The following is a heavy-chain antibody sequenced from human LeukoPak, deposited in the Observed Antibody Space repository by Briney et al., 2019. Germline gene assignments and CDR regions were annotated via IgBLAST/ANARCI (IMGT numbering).Heavy chain of an antibody. D-gene: IGHD2-15*01. J-gene: IGHJ4*02. V-gene: IGHV1-3*01. CDR3: ARVPQGLGYFDY. Sequence: ASVKVSCKASGYTFTSYAMHWVRQAPGQRLEWMGWINARNGNTKYSQKFQGRVTITRDTSASTAYMQLSSLRSEDTAVYYCARVPQGLGYFDYWGQGTLVTVSS. CDR1: GYTFTSYA. CDR2: INARNGNT.